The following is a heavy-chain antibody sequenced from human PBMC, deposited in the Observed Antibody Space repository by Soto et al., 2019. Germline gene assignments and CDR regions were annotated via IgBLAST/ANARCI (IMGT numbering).Heavy chain of an antibody. CDR1: GGSISSGDYY. V-gene: IGHV4-30-4*01. CDR3: ARETPSYSSGWYDGGGWFDP. D-gene: IGHD6-19*01. CDR2: IYYSGST. J-gene: IGHJ5*02. Sequence: SETLSLTCTVSGGSISSGDYYWSWIRQPPGKGLEWIGYIYYSGSTYYNPSLKSRVTISVDTSKNQFSLKLSSVTAADTAVYYCARETPSYSSGWYDGGGWFDPWGQGTLVTVSS.